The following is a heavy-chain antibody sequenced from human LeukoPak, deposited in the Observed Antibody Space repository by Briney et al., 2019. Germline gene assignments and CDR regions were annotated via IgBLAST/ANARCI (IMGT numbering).Heavy chain of an antibody. D-gene: IGHD6-13*01. V-gene: IGHV3-7*01. J-gene: IGHJ6*02. CDR1: GFTFSSYW. CDR3: ARDCIAGYYYYGMDV. CDR2: IKQDGSEK. Sequence: GGSLRLSCAASGFTFSSYWMSWVRQAPGKGLEWVANIKQDGSEKYYVDSVKGRFTISRDNAKNSLYLQMNSLRAEDAAVYYCARDCIAGYYYYGMDVWGQGTTVTVSS.